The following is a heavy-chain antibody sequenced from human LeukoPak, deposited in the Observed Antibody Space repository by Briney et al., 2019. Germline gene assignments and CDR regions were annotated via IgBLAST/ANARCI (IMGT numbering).Heavy chain of an antibody. CDR3: SRGLDSRKLGY. CDR2: IHPSGML. V-gene: IGHV4-31*03. CDR1: GASFSTGDQY. J-gene: IGHJ4*02. Sequence: SETLSLTCTVSGASFSTGDQYGNWIRQSPGKGLEWIGSIHPSGMLYNNPSLESRVTISIDTSNNQFPLHLNSVTAADTAVYFCSRGLDSRKLGYWGQGTLVTVSS. D-gene: IGHD3-22*01.